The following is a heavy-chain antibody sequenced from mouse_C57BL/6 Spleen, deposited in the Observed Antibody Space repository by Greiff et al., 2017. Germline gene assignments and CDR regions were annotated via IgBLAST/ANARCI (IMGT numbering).Heavy chain of an antibody. J-gene: IGHJ2*01. Sequence: QLKESGPELVKPGASVKISCKASGYAFSSSWMNWVKQRPGKGLEWIGRIYPGDGDTNYNGKFKGKATLTADKSSSTAYMQLSSLTSEDSAVYFCAREVVAPYYFDYWGQGTTLTVSS. V-gene: IGHV1-82*01. D-gene: IGHD1-1*01. CDR2: IYPGDGDT. CDR1: GYAFSSSW. CDR3: AREVVAPYYFDY.